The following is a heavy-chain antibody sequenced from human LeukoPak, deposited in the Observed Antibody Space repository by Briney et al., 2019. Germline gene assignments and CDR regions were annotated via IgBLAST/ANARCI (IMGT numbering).Heavy chain of an antibody. V-gene: IGHV3-49*04. J-gene: IGHJ4*02. CDR3: TRDQTPYY. CDR2: IRSKVYGGTP. CDR1: GFTFGDYA. Sequence: GGSLRLSCIASGFTFGDYAMTWVRQAPGKGLEWVGFIRSKVYGGTPEYAASVKGRFTISRDDSKGVAYLQMNSLKTEDTAVYYCTRDQTPYYWGQGTLVTVSS.